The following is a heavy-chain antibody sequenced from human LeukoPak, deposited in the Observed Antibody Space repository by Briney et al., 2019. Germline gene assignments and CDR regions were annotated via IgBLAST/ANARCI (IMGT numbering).Heavy chain of an antibody. J-gene: IGHJ4*02. CDR2: TSPDGRST. D-gene: IGHD3-16*01. CDR1: GFTFSNYW. Sequence: GGSLRLSCVASGFTFSNYWIHWLRHVPRKGLVWVSRTSPDGRSTTYADSVKGRFTISRDNAKNTLFLQMNSLRAEDTAVYYCARGYGGASEDYWGQGTLVTVSS. CDR3: ARGYGGASEDY. V-gene: IGHV3-74*01.